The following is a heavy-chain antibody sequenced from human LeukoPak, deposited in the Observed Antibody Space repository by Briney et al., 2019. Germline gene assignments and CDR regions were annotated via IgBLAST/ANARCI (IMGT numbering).Heavy chain of an antibody. CDR1: GFTFSSYA. D-gene: IGHD2-2*01. Sequence: GRSLRLSCAASGFTFSSYAMHWVRQAPGKGLEWVAVISYDGSNKYYADSVKGRFTISRDSSENTLFLQMNSLRAEDTAMYYCATVPYHPWGQGTLVTVSS. CDR2: ISYDGSNK. V-gene: IGHV3-30-3*01. CDR3: ATVPYHP. J-gene: IGHJ5*02.